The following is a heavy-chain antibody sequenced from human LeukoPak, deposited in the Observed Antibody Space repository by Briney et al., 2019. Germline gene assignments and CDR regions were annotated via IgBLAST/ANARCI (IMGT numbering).Heavy chain of an antibody. J-gene: IGHJ4*02. D-gene: IGHD3-22*01. CDR1: GYTFTGYY. Sequence: ASVKVSCKASGYTFTGYYMHWVRQAPGQGLEWMGWINPNSGGTNYAQKFQGRVTMTRDTSISTAYMELSRLRSDDTAVYYCARHHPAYDSSGYKPGHFDYWGQGTLVTVSS. V-gene: IGHV1-2*02. CDR3: ARHHPAYDSSGYKPGHFDY. CDR2: INPNSGGT.